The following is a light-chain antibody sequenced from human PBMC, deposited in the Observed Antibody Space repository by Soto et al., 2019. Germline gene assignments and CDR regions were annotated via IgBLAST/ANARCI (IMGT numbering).Light chain of an antibody. CDR1: HVISIY. CDR2: AAS. V-gene: IGKV1D-8*03. J-gene: IGKJ4*01. CDR3: QYLNSHPLS. Sequence: VILMTQSPSLLSATPGDRVTISCRMSHVISIYLSWYQQKPWKAPELLIYAASTLQSGVPSRFRGSGSETEFTLTISSLQPEDVATYYCQYLNSHPLSFGGGTKVDIK.